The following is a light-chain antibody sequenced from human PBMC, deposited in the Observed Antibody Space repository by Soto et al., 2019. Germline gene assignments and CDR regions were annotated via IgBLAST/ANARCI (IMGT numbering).Light chain of an antibody. CDR2: AAS. Sequence: DIQMTQSPPSLSASVGDRVTITCRASQGISNYLAWYQQKPGKVPKLLIYAASTLQSGVPSRFSGSGSGTDFTLSISSLQPEDVATDYCQKYNSAPRTFGQGTKVEIK. J-gene: IGKJ1*01. CDR1: QGISNY. CDR3: QKYNSAPRT. V-gene: IGKV1-27*01.